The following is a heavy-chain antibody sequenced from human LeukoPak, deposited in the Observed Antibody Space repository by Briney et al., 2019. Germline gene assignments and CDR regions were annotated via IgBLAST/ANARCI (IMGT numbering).Heavy chain of an antibody. CDR1: GFTVSNNY. Sequence: GGSLRLSCAASGFTVSNNYMTWVRQAPGKGLEWVSVIYSGGSTYYADSVKGRFTISRDNSKNTLYLQMNSLRAEDTAVYYCAKVGYYDFWSGEKPRGPFDYWGQGTLVTVSS. CDR3: AKVGYYDFWSGEKPRGPFDY. CDR2: IYSGGST. D-gene: IGHD3-3*01. J-gene: IGHJ4*02. V-gene: IGHV3-53*01.